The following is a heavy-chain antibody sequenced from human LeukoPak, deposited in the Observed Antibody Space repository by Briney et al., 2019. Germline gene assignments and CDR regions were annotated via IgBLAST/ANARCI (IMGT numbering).Heavy chain of an antibody. D-gene: IGHD5-18*01. Sequence: PGGSLRLSCAASGFTFSSYAMHWVRQAPGKGLEWVAVISYDGSNKYYADSVKGRFTISRDNSKNTLYLQMNSLRAEDTAVYYCARGTVYSYGALDYWGQGTLVTVSS. J-gene: IGHJ4*02. CDR2: ISYDGSNK. CDR1: GFTFSSYA. V-gene: IGHV3-30*04. CDR3: ARGTVYSYGALDY.